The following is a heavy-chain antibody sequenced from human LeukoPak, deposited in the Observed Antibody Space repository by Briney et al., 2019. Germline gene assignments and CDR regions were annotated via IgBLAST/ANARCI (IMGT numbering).Heavy chain of an antibody. Sequence: SETLSLTCTVSGGSISSYYWSWIRQPPGKGLEWIGYIYYSGSTNYNPSLKSRVAISVDTSKNQFSLKLSSVTAADTAVYYCARLYSSSLGRVFDYWGQGTLVTVSS. D-gene: IGHD6-13*01. J-gene: IGHJ4*02. CDR3: ARLYSSSLGRVFDY. V-gene: IGHV4-59*01. CDR1: GGSISSYY. CDR2: IYYSGST.